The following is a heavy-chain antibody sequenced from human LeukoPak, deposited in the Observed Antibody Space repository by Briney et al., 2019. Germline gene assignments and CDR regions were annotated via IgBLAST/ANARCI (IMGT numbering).Heavy chain of an antibody. CDR2: INPNSGGT. Sequence: ASVKVSCKASGYTFTGYYIHWVRQAPGQGLEWMGWINPNSGGTNYAQKFQGRVTMTRDTSISTAYMELSRLISDDTAVYYCAKEYSSGWSRFDYWAREPWSPSPQ. J-gene: IGHJ4*02. CDR1: GYTFTGYY. D-gene: IGHD6-19*01. CDR3: AKEYSSGWSRFDY. V-gene: IGHV1-2*02.